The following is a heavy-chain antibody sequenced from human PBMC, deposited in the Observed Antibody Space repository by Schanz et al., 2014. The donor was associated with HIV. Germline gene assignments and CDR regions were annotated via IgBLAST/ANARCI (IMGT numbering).Heavy chain of an antibody. V-gene: IGHV3-23*01. Sequence: EVQLLESGGGLVQPGGSLRLSCAASGFTFSSYGMSWVRQAPGKGLEWVSCISGSGSSTYFADSVKGRFTISRDNSKSTLYLQMNRLRAEDTAVYYCVGHGSSSSWGLGTLVTVSS. D-gene: IGHD6-6*01. J-gene: IGHJ5*02. CDR1: GFTFSSYG. CDR2: ISGSGSST. CDR3: VGHGSSSS.